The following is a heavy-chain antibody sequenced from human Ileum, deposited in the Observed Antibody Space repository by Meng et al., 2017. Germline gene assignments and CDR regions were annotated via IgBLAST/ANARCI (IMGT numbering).Heavy chain of an antibody. CDR1: GGSVSSSGYQ. Sequence: QAQLQESRPGLVRPSETLSLICAVSGGSVSSSGYQWGWIRQPPRKGLEWIGYASTNYNPSLKSRVTISVDTSKNQFSLKLTSVTAADTAVYYCARDHWGSLDYWGQGVLVTVSS. CDR3: ARDHWGSLDY. J-gene: IGHJ4*02. V-gene: IGHV4-61*08. D-gene: IGHD7-27*01. CDR2: AST.